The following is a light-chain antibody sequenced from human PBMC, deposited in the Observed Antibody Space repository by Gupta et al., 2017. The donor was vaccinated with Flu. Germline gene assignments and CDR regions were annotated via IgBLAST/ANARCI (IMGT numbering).Light chain of an antibody. CDR2: SIS. CDR1: QIITRY. V-gene: IGKV1-39*01. J-gene: IGKJ4*01. Sequence: GDTVTITCRASQIITRYINWYQHKSGRAPKLLISSISDLKSGVPSRFSGSGSGTDFALTISSLQPEDIATYYCQQCDNFPLTFGGGTRVEIK. CDR3: QQCDNFPLT.